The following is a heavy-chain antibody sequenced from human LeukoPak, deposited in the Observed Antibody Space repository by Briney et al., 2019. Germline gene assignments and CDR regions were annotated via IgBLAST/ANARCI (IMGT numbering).Heavy chain of an antibody. D-gene: IGHD3-3*01. J-gene: IGHJ5*02. CDR3: ARTIFGVVIKSWFDP. CDR2: MYYSGST. Sequence: SETLSLTCTVSGGSISSGAYYWSWIRQPPGKGLEWIGYMYYSGSTYYNPSLKSRVTISVDTSKNQFSLKLSSVTAADTAVYYCARTIFGVVIKSWFDPWGQGTLVTVSS. CDR1: GGSISSGAYY. V-gene: IGHV4-30-4*08.